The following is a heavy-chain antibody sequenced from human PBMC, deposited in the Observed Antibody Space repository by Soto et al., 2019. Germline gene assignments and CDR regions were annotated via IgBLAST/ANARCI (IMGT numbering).Heavy chain of an antibody. Sequence: PSETLSLTCAVSGGSISSSNWWSWVRQPPGKGLEWIGEIYHSGSTNYNPSLKSRVTISVDKSKNQFSLKLSSVTAADTAVYYCARTRDYGDYYYYGMDVWGQGTTVTVSS. J-gene: IGHJ6*02. V-gene: IGHV4-4*02. D-gene: IGHD3-16*01. CDR1: GGSISSSNW. CDR2: IYHSGST. CDR3: ARTRDYGDYYYYGMDV.